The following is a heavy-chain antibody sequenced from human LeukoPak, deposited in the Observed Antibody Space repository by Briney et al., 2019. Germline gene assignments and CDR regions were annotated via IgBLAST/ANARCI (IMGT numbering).Heavy chain of an antibody. J-gene: IGHJ4*02. V-gene: IGHV1-8*01. CDR1: GYTFTSYD. D-gene: IGHD2-15*01. Sequence: GASVKVSCKASGYTFTSYDINWVRQATGQGLEWMGWMNPNSGNTGYAQKFQGRVTMARNTSISTAYMELSSLRSEDTAVYYCARGGNIVVVVAATNQGFDYWGQGTLVTVSS. CDR2: MNPNSGNT. CDR3: ARGGNIVVVVAATNQGFDY.